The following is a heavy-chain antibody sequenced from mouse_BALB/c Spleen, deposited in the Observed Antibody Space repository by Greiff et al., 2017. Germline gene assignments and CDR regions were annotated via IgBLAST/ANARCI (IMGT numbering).Heavy chain of an antibody. V-gene: IGHV1-7*01. CDR2: INPSTGYT. D-gene: IGHD3-1*01. CDR3: ARSYSSGYAMDY. Sequence: VKLVESGAELAKPGASVKMSCKASGYTFTSYWMHWVKQRPGQGLEWIGYINPSTGYTEYNQKFKDKATLTADKSSSTAYMQLSSLTSEDSAVYYCARSYSSGYAMDYWGQGTSVTVSS. CDR1: GYTFTSYW. J-gene: IGHJ4*01.